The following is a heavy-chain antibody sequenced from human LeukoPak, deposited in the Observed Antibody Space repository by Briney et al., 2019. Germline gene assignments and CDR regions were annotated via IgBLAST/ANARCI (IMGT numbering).Heavy chain of an antibody. CDR1: GFTFDDYA. J-gene: IGHJ4*02. V-gene: IGHV3-43D*03. CDR2: ISWDSGST. CDR3: AKDILRLQRQSGGLDY. D-gene: IGHD5-24*01. Sequence: HLGGSLRLSCAASGFTFDDYAMHWVRQAPGKGLEWVSLISWDSGSTYYADSVKGRFTISRDNSKNSLYLQMNSLRAEDAALYYCAKDILRLQRQSGGLDYWGQGTLVTVSS.